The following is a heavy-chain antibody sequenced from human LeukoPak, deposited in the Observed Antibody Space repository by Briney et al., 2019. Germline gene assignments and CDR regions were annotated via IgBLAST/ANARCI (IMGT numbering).Heavy chain of an antibody. CDR1: GFTFSSYW. CDR2: INHNGNVN. D-gene: IGHD1-7*01. Sequence: GGSLRLSCAASGFTFSSYWMNWARQAPGKGLEWVASINHNGNVNYYVDSVKGRFTISRDNAKNSLYLQMNSLRAEDTAVYYCAKGSWNYDLTNFDYWGQGTLVTVSS. V-gene: IGHV3-7*03. J-gene: IGHJ4*02. CDR3: AKGSWNYDLTNFDY.